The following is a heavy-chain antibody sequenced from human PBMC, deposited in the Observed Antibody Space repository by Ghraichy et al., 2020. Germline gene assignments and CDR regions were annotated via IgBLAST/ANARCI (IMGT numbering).Heavy chain of an antibody. V-gene: IGHV3-33*01. CDR2: IWRDGSNI. J-gene: IGHJ2*01. Sequence: GGSLRLSCASSDPHFTNSGMHWVRQGPGKGLEWVALIWRDGSNIDYADSVKGRFVISRDNSKNILYLHMSDLTVEDTAVYFCARGDYATGHYSNWYLNLWGRGTPVTVSS. CDR1: DPHFTNSG. D-gene: IGHD4/OR15-4a*01. CDR3: ARGDYATGHYSNWYLNL.